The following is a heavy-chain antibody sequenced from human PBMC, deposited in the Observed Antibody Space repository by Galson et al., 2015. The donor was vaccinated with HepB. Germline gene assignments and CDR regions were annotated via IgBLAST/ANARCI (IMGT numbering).Heavy chain of an antibody. D-gene: IGHD3-22*01. CDR1: GGAFDKYN. CDR3: ARSHYYDSSPFDS. V-gene: IGHV1-69*02. J-gene: IGHJ4*02. Sequence: SVTVSCKASGGAFDKYNFNWVRQAPGQGLEWMGKIIPVLDITKYAQKFQGRVTITADTSTSTAYMELSSLRSDDTALYYCARSHYYDSSPFDSWGQGTRVTVSS. CDR2: IIPVLDIT.